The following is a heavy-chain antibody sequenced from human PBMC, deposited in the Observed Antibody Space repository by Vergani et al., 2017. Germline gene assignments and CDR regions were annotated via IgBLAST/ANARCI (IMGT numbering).Heavy chain of an antibody. Sequence: EVQLVESGGGLVQPGGSLRLSCAASGFTFSSYWMSWVRQAPGNGLEWVANIKQDGSEKYYVDSVKRRFTISRDNAKNSLYLQMNSLRAEDTAVYYCARDLRYCSGGSCYYYYYMDVWGKGTTVTVSS. CDR1: GFTFSSYW. V-gene: IGHV3-7*01. J-gene: IGHJ6*03. CDR3: ARDLRYCSGGSCYYYYYMDV. CDR2: IKQDGSEK. D-gene: IGHD2-15*01.